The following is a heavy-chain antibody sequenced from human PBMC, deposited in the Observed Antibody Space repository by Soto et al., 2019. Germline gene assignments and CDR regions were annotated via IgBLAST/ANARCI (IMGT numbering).Heavy chain of an antibody. D-gene: IGHD6-6*01. CDR1: GFTFSSYS. CDR3: ARDLYSSSARYFDY. J-gene: IGHJ4*02. CDR2: ISSRSSYI. V-gene: IGHV3-21*01. Sequence: ESGGGLVKPGASLRLSCAASGFTFSSYSMNWVRQAPGKGLEWVSSISSRSSYIYYADSVKGRFTISRDNAKNSLYLQMNILRAEDTAVYYCARDLYSSSARYFDYWGQGTLVTVSS.